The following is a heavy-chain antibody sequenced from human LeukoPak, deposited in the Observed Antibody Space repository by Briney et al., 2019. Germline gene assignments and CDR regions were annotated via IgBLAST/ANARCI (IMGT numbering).Heavy chain of an antibody. CDR1: GFTFSSFG. Sequence: GGSLRLSCGASGFTFSSFGMSWVRQAPGKGLEWVAVISFDGSHKYYADSVKGRFTISRDNSKNTLYLQMNSLRAEGTAVYYCAKLIFSPDYYDSSGSRYAFDIWGQGTMVTVSS. CDR2: ISFDGSHK. V-gene: IGHV3-30*18. CDR3: AKLIFSPDYYDSSGSRYAFDI. D-gene: IGHD3-22*01. J-gene: IGHJ3*02.